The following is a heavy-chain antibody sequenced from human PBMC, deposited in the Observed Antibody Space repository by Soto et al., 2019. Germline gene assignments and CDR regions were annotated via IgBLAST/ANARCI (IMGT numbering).Heavy chain of an antibody. CDR1: GFIFSNYG. CDR2: IWFDGSHE. Sequence: QVQLVESGGGVVQPGRSLRLSCGAAGFIFSNYGLHWVRQAPGKGLEWVAVIWFDGSHEYYADSVKGRFAISRENPKNTMSLQMNNLRPEDTAVYFCARKSLLRLNHWYFDLWGRGTLVTVSS. V-gene: IGHV3-33*01. J-gene: IGHJ2*01. D-gene: IGHD5-12*01. CDR3: ARKSLLRLNHWYFDL.